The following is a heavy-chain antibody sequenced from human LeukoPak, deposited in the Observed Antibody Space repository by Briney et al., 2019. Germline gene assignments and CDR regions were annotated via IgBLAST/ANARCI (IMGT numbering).Heavy chain of an antibody. CDR1: GDRVSTNSVG. J-gene: IGHJ4*02. CDR3: VRSSNWCFDY. Sequence: SQTLSLTCVLSGDRVSTNSVGWHWIRQSPSRGLEWLGRTYYRSKWYNDYAVSVKSRLTISPDTSRNQLSLQLNSVTPEDTAVYYCVRSSNWCFDYWGQGALVTVSS. V-gene: IGHV6-1*01. D-gene: IGHD7-27*01. CDR2: TYYRSKWYN.